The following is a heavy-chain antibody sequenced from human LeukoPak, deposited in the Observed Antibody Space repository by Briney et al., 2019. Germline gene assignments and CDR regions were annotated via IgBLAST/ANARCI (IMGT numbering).Heavy chain of an antibody. Sequence: PGGSLRLSCAASGFTFSSFALSWVRQAPGKGLEWVSSISGSGDSTYYMESVKGRFTISRDNSENTLYLQMNSLRADDTAVYYCAKGGKWDVTPFDYWGQGTLVTVSS. J-gene: IGHJ4*02. CDR3: AKGGKWDVTPFDY. CDR1: GFTFSSFA. V-gene: IGHV3-23*01. D-gene: IGHD1-26*01. CDR2: ISGSGDST.